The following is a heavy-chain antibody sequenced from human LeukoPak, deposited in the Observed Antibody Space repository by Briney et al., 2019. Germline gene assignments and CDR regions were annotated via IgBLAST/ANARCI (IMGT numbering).Heavy chain of an antibody. V-gene: IGHV1-2*02. CDR1: GYTFTGYY. D-gene: IGHD4-17*01. J-gene: IGHJ4*02. CDR2: INPNSGGT. Sequence: ASVKVSCKASGYTFTGYYMHWVRQAPGQGLEWMGWINPNSGGTNYAQKFQGRVTMTRDTSISTAYMELSRLRSDDTAVYYCVREDGDYLSGIYSFDYWGQGTLVTVSS. CDR3: VREDGDYLSGIYSFDY.